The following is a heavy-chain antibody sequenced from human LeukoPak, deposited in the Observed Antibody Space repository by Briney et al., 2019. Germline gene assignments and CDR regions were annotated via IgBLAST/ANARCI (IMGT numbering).Heavy chain of an antibody. CDR3: HYYDSSGYYDYYYGMDV. D-gene: IGHD3-22*01. CDR1: GGTFSSYA. Sequence: SVKVSCKASGGTFSSYAISWVRQAPGQGLEWMGGIIPIFGTANYAQKFQGRVTITADESTSTAYMELSSLRSEDTAVYYCHYYDSSGYYDYYYGMDVWGQGTTVTVSS. J-gene: IGHJ6*02. CDR2: IIPIFGTA. V-gene: IGHV1-69*13.